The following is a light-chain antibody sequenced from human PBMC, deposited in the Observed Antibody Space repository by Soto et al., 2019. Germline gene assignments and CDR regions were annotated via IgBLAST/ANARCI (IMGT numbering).Light chain of an antibody. CDR1: QSITAS. V-gene: IGKV1-5*01. CDR3: QHYDSYSEA. Sequence: DIQMIQSPSALSASVGDTVTITCRASQSITASLAWYQQKPGEAPKLLIYDVSSLETGVPSRFSGSGSGTEFTLTISSLEPDDFAIYYCQHYDSYSEAFGQGTKVDIK. J-gene: IGKJ1*01. CDR2: DVS.